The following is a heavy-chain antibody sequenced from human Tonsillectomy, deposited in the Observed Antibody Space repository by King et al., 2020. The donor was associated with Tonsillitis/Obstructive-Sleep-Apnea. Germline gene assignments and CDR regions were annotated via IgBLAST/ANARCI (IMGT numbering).Heavy chain of an antibody. CDR2: IYYSGST. V-gene: IGHV4-59*01. D-gene: IGHD1-26*01. Sequence: QLQESGPGLVKPSETLSLTCTVSGGSISSYYWSWIRQPPGKGLEWIGYIYYSGSTNYNPSLKSRVTISVDTSKNQFSLKLSSVTAAETAVYYCARAGRGSYLKYFDYWGQGTLVTVSS. CDR3: ARAGRGSYLKYFDY. J-gene: IGHJ4*02. CDR1: GGSISSYY.